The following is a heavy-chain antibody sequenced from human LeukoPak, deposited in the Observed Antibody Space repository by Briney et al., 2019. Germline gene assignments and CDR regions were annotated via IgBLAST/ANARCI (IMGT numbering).Heavy chain of an antibody. Sequence: GGSLRLSCAASGFTFSGSAMHWVRQASGKGLEWVGRIRSKANSYATAYAASMKGRFTISRDDSKNTAYLQMNSLKTEDTAVYYCTRTWELHYYYGMDVWGQGTTVTVSS. CDR3: TRTWELHYYYGMDV. CDR2: IRSKANSYAT. V-gene: IGHV3-73*01. CDR1: GFTFSGSA. D-gene: IGHD1-26*01. J-gene: IGHJ6*02.